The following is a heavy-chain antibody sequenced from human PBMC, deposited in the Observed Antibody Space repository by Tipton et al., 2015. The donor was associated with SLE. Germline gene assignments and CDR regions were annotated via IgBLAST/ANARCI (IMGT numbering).Heavy chain of an antibody. CDR2: IYYSGST. CDR3: ARGPRSLGGSPRDDT. J-gene: IGHJ5*02. CDR1: GGSISSYY. D-gene: IGHD2-15*01. V-gene: IGHV4-59*12. Sequence: LRLSCTVSGGSISSYYWSWIRQPPGKGLEWIGYIYYSGSTNYNPSLKSRVTISVDTSKNQFSLKLSSVTAADTAVYYCARGPRSLGGSPRDDTWGQGTLVTVSS.